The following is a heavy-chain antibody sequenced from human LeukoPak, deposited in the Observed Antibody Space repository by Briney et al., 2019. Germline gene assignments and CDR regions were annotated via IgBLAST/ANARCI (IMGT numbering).Heavy chain of an antibody. CDR1: GGSFSGYY. CDR2: INHSGST. Sequence: SETLSPTCAVYGGSFSGYYWSWIRRPPGKGLEWIGEINHSGSTNYNPSLKSRVTISVDTSKNQFSLKLSSVTAADTAVYYCAREGPITIFGVAPWNDYWGQGTLVTVSS. D-gene: IGHD3-3*01. CDR3: AREGPITIFGVAPWNDY. V-gene: IGHV4-34*01. J-gene: IGHJ4*02.